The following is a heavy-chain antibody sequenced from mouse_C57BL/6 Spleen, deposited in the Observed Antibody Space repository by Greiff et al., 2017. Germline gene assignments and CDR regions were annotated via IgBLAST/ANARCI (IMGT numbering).Heavy chain of an antibody. CDR1: GYAFTNSL. D-gene: IGHD2-3*01. CDR2: INPGSGGT. Sequence: QVHVKQSGAELVRPGTSVKVSCKASGYAFTNSLIEWVKQRPGQGLEWIGVINPGSGGTNYNEKLTGKETLTADKSSSTAYMQLSSLTSEDSAVYFCARCYDGYFYLDCWGQGTTRTISS. CDR3: ARCYDGYFYLDC. J-gene: IGHJ2*01. V-gene: IGHV1-54*01.